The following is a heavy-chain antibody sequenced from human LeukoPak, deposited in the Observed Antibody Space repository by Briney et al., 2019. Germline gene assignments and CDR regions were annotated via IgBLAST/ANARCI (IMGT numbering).Heavy chain of an antibody. CDR2: IYFTGST. CDR3: AGMVRGVQIKPDS. D-gene: IGHD3-10*01. J-gene: IGHJ5*01. Sequence: PSETLSLTCSVSGGSISSSSYYWGWIRQPPGKGLEWIGNIYFTGSTEYNPSLQSRVTISVDTSNNQLSLKLSSVTAVDTAVYYCAGMVRGVQIKPDSWGQGTLVTVSS. V-gene: IGHV4-39*01. CDR1: GGSISSSSYY.